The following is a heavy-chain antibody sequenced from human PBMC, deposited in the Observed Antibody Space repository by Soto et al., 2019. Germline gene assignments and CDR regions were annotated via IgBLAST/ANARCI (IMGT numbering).Heavy chain of an antibody. D-gene: IGHD2-2*01. CDR2: IYYSGST. Sequence: QVQLQESGPGLVKPSQTLSLTCTVSGGSISSGGYYWSWIRQHPGKGLEWIGYIYYSGSTYYNPSLKSRVTISEDTSKNQFSQKLSSVTAADTAVYYCAREAHCISTSCAYYGMDVWGQGTTVTVSS. V-gene: IGHV4-31*03. CDR1: GGSISSGGYY. J-gene: IGHJ6*02. CDR3: AREAHCISTSCAYYGMDV.